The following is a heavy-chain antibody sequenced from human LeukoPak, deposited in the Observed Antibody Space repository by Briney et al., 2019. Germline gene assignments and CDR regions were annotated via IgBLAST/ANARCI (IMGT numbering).Heavy chain of an antibody. CDR2: IYYSGST. J-gene: IGHJ4*02. D-gene: IGHD6-13*01. CDR3: ARPPKGSSWSSFGY. Sequence: SETLSLTCIVSGGSISSGDYYWSWIRQPPGKGLEWIGYIYYSGSTYYNPSLKSRVTISVDTSKNQFSLKLSSVTAADTAVYYCARPPKGSSWSSFGYWGQGTLVTVSS. CDR1: GGSISSGDYY. V-gene: IGHV4-30-4*01.